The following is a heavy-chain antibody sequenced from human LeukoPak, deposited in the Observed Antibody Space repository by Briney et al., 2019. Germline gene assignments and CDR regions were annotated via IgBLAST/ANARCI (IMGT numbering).Heavy chain of an antibody. Sequence: GRSLRLSCAASGFTFSSFAMHWVRQAPGKGLEWVAVISNDGRHKYYADSVKGRFTISRDNSKNTLYLQMNSLRAEDTAVYYCAKSHSSGYYYFDYWGQGTLVTVSS. D-gene: IGHD3-22*01. CDR3: AKSHSSGYYYFDY. CDR2: ISNDGRHK. V-gene: IGHV3-30-3*02. J-gene: IGHJ4*02. CDR1: GFTFSSFA.